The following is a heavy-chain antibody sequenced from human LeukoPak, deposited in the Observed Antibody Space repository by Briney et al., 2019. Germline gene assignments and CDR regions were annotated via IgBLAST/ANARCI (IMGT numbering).Heavy chain of an antibody. D-gene: IGHD3-22*01. CDR2: IIPIFGTA. V-gene: IGHV1-69*06. CDR3: ARYDSSGYRNWFDP. J-gene: IGHJ5*02. CDR1: GGTFSSYA. Sequence: ASVKVSCKASGGTFSSYAISWVRQAPGQGLEWMEGIIPIFGTANYAQKFQGRVTITADKSTSTAYMELSSLRSEDTAVYYCARYDSSGYRNWFDPWGQGTLVTVSS.